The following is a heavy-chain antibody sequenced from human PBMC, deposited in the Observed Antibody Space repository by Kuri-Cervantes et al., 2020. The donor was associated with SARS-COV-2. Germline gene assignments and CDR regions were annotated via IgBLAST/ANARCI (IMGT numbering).Heavy chain of an antibody. D-gene: IGHD2-15*01. V-gene: IGHV1-69*06. J-gene: IGHJ6*02. CDR2: IIPIAGTA. CDR1: GGTFSSYG. Sequence: SVKVSCKASGGTFSSYGLSWVRQAHGQGLERVGGIIPIAGTADYAQKFQGRVTITADKSTSTAYMELSSLRSDDTAVYYCARVAGSYYYYYGMDVWGQGTTVTVSS. CDR3: ARVAGSYYYYYGMDV.